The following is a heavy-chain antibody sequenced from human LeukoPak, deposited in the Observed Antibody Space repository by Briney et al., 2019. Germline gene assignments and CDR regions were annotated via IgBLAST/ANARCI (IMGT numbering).Heavy chain of an antibody. CDR2: ISPSDGGT. Sequence: ASVKVSCKASGYTFTKYYMHWVRQAPGQGLEWMGIISPSDGGTTYARKFQGRVPMTRDTSTSTDYMELSRLRSEDTAVYDCAREGCCSGGSCYSFDCWGQGTLVTVSS. D-gene: IGHD2-15*01. J-gene: IGHJ4*02. CDR3: AREGCCSGGSCYSFDC. V-gene: IGHV1-46*01. CDR1: GYTFTKYY.